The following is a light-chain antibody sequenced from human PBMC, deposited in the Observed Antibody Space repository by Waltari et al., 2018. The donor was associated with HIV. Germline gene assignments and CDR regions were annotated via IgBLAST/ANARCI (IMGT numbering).Light chain of an antibody. Sequence: QSALTQPASVSGSPGQSITISCTGTSSDVGGYNYVSWYQHHPGEAPRLMIYEVSNRPSGISNRFSGSKSGNTASLTISGLQAEDEADYFCSSSTNSSPVVFGGGTKLTVL. CDR2: EVS. CDR3: SSSTNSSPVV. CDR1: SSDVGGYNY. V-gene: IGLV2-14*01. J-gene: IGLJ3*02.